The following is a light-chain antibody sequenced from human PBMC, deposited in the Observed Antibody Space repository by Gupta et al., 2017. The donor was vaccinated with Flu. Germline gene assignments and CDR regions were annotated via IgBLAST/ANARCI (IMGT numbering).Light chain of an antibody. CDR1: SSNTGSNT. Sequence: QSVLAQPPSASGTPGLRVTISCSGSSSNTGSNTVNWYQQVPGTAPKLLIYGNNQRPSGVPDRFSGSKSGTSASLAISGLQSEDEADYYSAAWDDSLNGHYVFGTGTKVTVL. V-gene: IGLV1-44*01. CDR3: AAWDDSLNGHYV. CDR2: GNN. J-gene: IGLJ1*01.